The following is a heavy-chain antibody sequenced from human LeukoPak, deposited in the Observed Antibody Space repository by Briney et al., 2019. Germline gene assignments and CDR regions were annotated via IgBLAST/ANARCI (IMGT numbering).Heavy chain of an antibody. Sequence: SGTLFLTCTASGGPINNSFLSLIRQAPRKRLERVGYIDYNGNTNSNPSLKSRVTISADTSRNRFSLKLSSVTAADTAIYYCVRGNYDNRGYSNAFDIWGQGTMVTVSS. CDR2: IDYNGNT. J-gene: IGHJ3*02. CDR1: GGPINNSF. V-gene: IGHV4-59*01. CDR3: VRGNYDNRGYSNAFDI. D-gene: IGHD3-22*01.